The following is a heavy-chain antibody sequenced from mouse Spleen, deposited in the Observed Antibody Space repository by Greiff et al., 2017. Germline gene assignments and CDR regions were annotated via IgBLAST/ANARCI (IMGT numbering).Heavy chain of an antibody. J-gene: IGHJ4*01. Sequence: EVMLVESGGGLVKLGGSLKLSCAASGFTFSSYAMSWVRQAPEKGLEWVAYISSGSSTIYYADTVKGRFTISRDNAKNTLFLQMTSLRSEDTAIDYCARIRYDGYAMDYWGQGTSVTVSS. CDR2: ISSGSSTI. CDR1: GFTFSSYA. CDR3: ARIRYDGYAMDY. D-gene: IGHD2-12*01. V-gene: IGHV5-17*01.